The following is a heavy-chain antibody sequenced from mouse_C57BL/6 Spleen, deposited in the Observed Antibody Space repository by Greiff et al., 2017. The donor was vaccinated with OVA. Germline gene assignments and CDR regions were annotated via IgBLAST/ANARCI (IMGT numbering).Heavy chain of an antibody. D-gene: IGHD4-1*01. V-gene: IGHV1-52*01. CDR2: IDPSDSET. CDR3: ARRRELGLYYFDY. CDR1: GYTFTSYW. J-gene: IGHJ2*01. Sequence: QVHVKQSGAELVRPGSSVKLSCKASGYTFTSYWMHWVKQRPIQGLEWIGNIDPSDSETHYNQKFKDKATLTVDKSSSTAYMQLSSLTSEDSAVYYCARRRELGLYYFDYWGQGTTLTVSS.